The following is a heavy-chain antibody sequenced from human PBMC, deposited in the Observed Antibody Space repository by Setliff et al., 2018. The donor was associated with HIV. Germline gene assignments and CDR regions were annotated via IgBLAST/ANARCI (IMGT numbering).Heavy chain of an antibody. CDR2: MLYDGSDR. D-gene: IGHD2-8*02. V-gene: IGHV3-30*03. J-gene: IGHJ6*03. CDR3: ARVFWYGLPQIYYYMDV. Sequence: GGSLRLSCVASGFSFSNYGMHWVRQAPGKGLEWVAVMLYDGSDRYYADSVKGRFTISRDNAKNSLYLQMNSLRAEDTAVYYCARVFWYGLPQIYYYMDVWGKGTTVTVSS. CDR1: GFSFSNYG.